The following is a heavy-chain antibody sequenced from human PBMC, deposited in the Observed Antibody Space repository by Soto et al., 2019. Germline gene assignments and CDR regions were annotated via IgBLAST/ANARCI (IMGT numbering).Heavy chain of an antibody. CDR1: GVSISSGSYY. D-gene: IGHD2-15*01. CDR3: ARDYGGRFDY. Sequence: QVQLQESGPGLLKPSQTLSLTCTVSGVSISSGSYYWTWIRQHPEKGLERIGYIHYSGSTYYNPSLKXXTXIXXDTSQNQFSLRLSSVTAADTAVYYCARDYGGRFDYWGQGTLVTVSS. CDR2: IHYSGST. J-gene: IGHJ4*02. V-gene: IGHV4-31*01.